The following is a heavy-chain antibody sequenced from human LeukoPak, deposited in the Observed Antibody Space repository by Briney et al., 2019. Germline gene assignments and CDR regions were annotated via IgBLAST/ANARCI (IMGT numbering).Heavy chain of an antibody. Sequence: GGSLRLSCAASGFTFSSYSMNWVRQAPGKGLEWVSYISSSSTIYYADSVKGRFTISRDNAKNSLYLQMNSLRAEDTAVYYCARPSTRGQSFDIWGQGTMVTVSS. CDR2: ISSSSTI. J-gene: IGHJ3*02. V-gene: IGHV3-48*01. CDR3: ARPSTRGQSFDI. D-gene: IGHD2-2*01. CDR1: GFTFSSYS.